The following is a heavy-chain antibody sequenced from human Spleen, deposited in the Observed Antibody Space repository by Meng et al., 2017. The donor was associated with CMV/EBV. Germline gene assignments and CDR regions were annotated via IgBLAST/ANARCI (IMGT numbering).Heavy chain of an antibody. Sequence: QGRLGVSGGCVVQPGRSLRLSCAASGFTFSSYAMHWVRQAPGKGLEWVAVISYDGSNKYYADSVKGRFIISRDNSKNTLYLQMNSLRAEDTAVYYCATSDGYWGQGTLVTVSS. CDR1: GFTFSSYA. CDR2: ISYDGSNK. J-gene: IGHJ4*02. CDR3: ATSDGY. V-gene: IGHV3-30-3*01.